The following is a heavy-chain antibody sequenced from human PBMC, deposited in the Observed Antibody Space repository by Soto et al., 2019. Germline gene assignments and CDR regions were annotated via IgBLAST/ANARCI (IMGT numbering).Heavy chain of an antibody. CDR3: ARDLTGYYDFWSGPYLMTYYYGMEV. D-gene: IGHD3-3*01. CDR1: VYSISSFYY. V-gene: IGHV4-38-2*02. Sequence: PSETLSLTCAFSVYSISSFYYCFCIRHPPGKCLEWIWIIYHILSTYYNPSLKIRVNISVDTSKNQFSLKLSSVTAADTAVYYCARDLTGYYDFWSGPYLMTYYYGMEVWGKGNTVNVSS. J-gene: IGHJ6*04. CDR2: IYHILST.